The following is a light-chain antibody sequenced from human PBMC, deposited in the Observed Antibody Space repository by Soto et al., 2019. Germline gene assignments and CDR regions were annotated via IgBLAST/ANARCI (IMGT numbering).Light chain of an antibody. CDR2: DVN. V-gene: IGLV2-14*03. J-gene: IGLJ2*01. CDR3: TSWTTSTTMI. CDR1: SSDIGAYNF. Sequence: QSVLTQPASVSGSPGQSITISCTGTSSDIGAYNFVSWYQQHPGKAPKLMLYDVNIRPSGVSNRFSGSKSGNTASLTISGLHAEDEADYYCTSWTTSTTMIFGGWTKLTVL.